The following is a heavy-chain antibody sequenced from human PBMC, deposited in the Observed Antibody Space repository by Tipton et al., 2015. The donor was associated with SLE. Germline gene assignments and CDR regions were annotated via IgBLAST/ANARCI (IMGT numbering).Heavy chain of an antibody. D-gene: IGHD2-21*01. V-gene: IGHV3-23*03. CDR3: AKETGGGGDGCPFDY. Sequence: GSLRLSCAASGFTFSSYAMSWVRQAPGKGLEWVSVIQSGGSTYYADSVKGRFTISRDNSKNTLYLQMNILRAEDSAVYYCAKETGGGGDGCPFDYWGQGALVTVSS. CDR2: IQSGGST. J-gene: IGHJ4*02. CDR1: GFTFSSYA.